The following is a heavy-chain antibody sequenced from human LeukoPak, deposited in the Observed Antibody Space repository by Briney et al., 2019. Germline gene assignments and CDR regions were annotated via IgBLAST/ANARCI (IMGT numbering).Heavy chain of an antibody. D-gene: IGHD4-11*01. CDR1: GGTFSSYA. CDR3: ARDMTTDGNWFDP. CDR2: IIPIFGTA. V-gene: IGHV1-69*13. J-gene: IGHJ5*02. Sequence: ASVKVSCKASGGTFSSYAISWVRQAPGQGLEWMGGIIPIFGTANYAQKFQGRVTITADESTSTAYMELSSLRAEDTAVYYCARDMTTDGNWFDPWGQGTLVTVSS.